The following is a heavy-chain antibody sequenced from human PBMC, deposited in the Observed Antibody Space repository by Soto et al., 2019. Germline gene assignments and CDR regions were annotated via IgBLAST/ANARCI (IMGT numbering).Heavy chain of an antibody. V-gene: IGHV4-59*01. CDR1: GGSISSYY. D-gene: IGHD2-2*02. Sequence: SETLSLTCTVSGGSISSYYWSWIRQPPGKGLEWIGYIYYSGSTNYNPSLKSRVTISVDTSKNQFYLKLSSVTAADTAVYYCARHIVVVPAAISYYFDYWGQGTLVTVSS. CDR3: ARHIVVVPAAISYYFDY. CDR2: IYYSGST. J-gene: IGHJ4*02.